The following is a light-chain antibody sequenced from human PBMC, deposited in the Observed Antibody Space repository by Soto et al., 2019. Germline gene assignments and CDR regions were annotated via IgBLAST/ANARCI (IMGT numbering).Light chain of an antibody. V-gene: IGLV2-14*01. J-gene: IGLJ2*01. CDR1: NSDVANYDY. Sequence: QSVLTQPASVSGSPGQSITLSCIGANSDVANYDYVSWYRQYPGLAPQVIISEVTNRPSVISDRFSGSKSANTAYLTISGLQAEDEADYYCCSRTISGAPVFGGGTKVTVL. CDR2: EVT. CDR3: CSRTISGAPV.